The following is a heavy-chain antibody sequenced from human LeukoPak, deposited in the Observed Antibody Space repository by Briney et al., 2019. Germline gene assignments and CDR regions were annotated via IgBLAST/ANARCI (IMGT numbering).Heavy chain of an antibody. CDR3: ARAFSGYSGYDLGRNWFDP. V-gene: IGHV1-69*13. J-gene: IGHJ5*02. CDR1: GGTFSSYA. D-gene: IGHD5-12*01. Sequence: ASVKVSCKASGGTFSSYAISWVRQAPGQGLEWMGGIIPIFGTANYAQKFQGRVTITADESTSTAYMELSSLRSEDTAVYYCARAFSGYSGYDLGRNWFDPWGQGTLVTVSS. CDR2: IIPIFGTA.